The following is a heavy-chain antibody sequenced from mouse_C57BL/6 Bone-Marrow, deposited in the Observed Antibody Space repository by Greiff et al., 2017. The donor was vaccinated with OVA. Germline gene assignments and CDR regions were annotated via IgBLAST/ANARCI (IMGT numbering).Heavy chain of an antibody. Sequence: QVQLQQSGPELVKPGASVKISCKASGYSFTSYYIHWVKQRPGQGLEWIGWIYPGSGNTKYNEKFKGKATLTADTSSSTAYIQLSSLTSEDSAVYYCQSTMVTTGAYWGQGTLVTVSA. CDR1: GYSFTSYY. CDR2: IYPGSGNT. CDR3: QSTMVTTGAY. V-gene: IGHV1-66*01. J-gene: IGHJ3*01. D-gene: IGHD2-2*01.